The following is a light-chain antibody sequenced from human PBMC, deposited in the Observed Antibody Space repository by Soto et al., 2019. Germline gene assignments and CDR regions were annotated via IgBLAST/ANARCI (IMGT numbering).Light chain of an antibody. Sequence: DIQMTQSPSSVSASVGDRVTITCRASQGINNWLAWYQQKPGKAPKLLIYAASTLQSGVPSRFSGSGSGTEFTLTISSLQPDDFATYYRQHYNSYSEAFGQGTKWIS. V-gene: IGKV1D-16*01. CDR1: QGINNW. J-gene: IGKJ1*01. CDR3: QHYNSYSEA. CDR2: AAS.